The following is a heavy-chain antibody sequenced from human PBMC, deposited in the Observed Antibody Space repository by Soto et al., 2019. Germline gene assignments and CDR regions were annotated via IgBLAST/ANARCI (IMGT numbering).Heavy chain of an antibody. V-gene: IGHV3-30*18. CDR3: AKDLVSSGYSDYYYYGMDV. Sequence: GGSLRLSCAASGFTFSSYGMHWVRQAPGKGLEWVAVISYDGSNKYYADSVKGRFTISRDNSKNTLYLQMNSLRAEDTAVYYCAKDLVSSGYSDYYYYGMDVWGQGTTVTVSS. D-gene: IGHD3-22*01. CDR1: GFTFSSYG. CDR2: ISYDGSNK. J-gene: IGHJ6*02.